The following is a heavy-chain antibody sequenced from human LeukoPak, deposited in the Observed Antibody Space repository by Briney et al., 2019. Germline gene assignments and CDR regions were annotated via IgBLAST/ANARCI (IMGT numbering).Heavy chain of an antibody. J-gene: IGHJ4*02. D-gene: IGHD3-10*01. CDR1: GGSISGGGYS. Sequence: PSETLSLTCAVSGGSISGGGYSWSWIRQPPGKGLEWIGYIYHSGSTYYNPSLKSRVTISVDRSKNQFSLKLSSVTAADTAVYYCARLWFGELVFDYWGQGTLVTVSS. CDR2: IYHSGST. V-gene: IGHV4-30-2*01. CDR3: ARLWFGELVFDY.